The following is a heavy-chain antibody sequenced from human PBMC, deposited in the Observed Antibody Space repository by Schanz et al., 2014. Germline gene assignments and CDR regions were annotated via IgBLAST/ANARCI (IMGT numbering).Heavy chain of an antibody. CDR3: AKGSRSGSKVMDV. CDR2: ISSGGGST. CDR1: GFSFTTYA. D-gene: IGHD3-10*01. Sequence: EVQLVESGGGLVQPGKSLRLSCASSGFSFTTYAMSWVRQAPGKGLEWVSSISSGGGSTYYADSVKGRFTISRDSAKNSLYLQMNSLRPEDTALYYCAKGSRSGSKVMDVWGKGTTVNVSS. J-gene: IGHJ6*03. V-gene: IGHV3-23*04.